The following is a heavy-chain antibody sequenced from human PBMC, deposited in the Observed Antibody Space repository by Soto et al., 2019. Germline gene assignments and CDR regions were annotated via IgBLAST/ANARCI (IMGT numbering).Heavy chain of an antibody. D-gene: IGHD3-10*01. CDR3: ARRSKRITMVRGVNQDAGNWFDP. J-gene: IGHJ5*02. CDR2: IYYSGST. V-gene: IGHV4-39*01. Sequence: SETLSLTCTVSGGSISSSSYYWGWIRQPPGKGLEWIGGIYYSGSTYYNPSLKSRVTISVDTSKNQFSLKLSSVTAADTAVYYCARRSKRITMVRGVNQDAGNWFDPWGQGTLVTVSS. CDR1: GGSISSSSYY.